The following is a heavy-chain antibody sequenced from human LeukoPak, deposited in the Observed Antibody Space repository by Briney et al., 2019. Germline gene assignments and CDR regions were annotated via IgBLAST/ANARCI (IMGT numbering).Heavy chain of an antibody. D-gene: IGHD3-22*01. Sequence: GGSLRLSCSASGFTFSNYAMHWVRQAPGKGLEYVSAISSNGGTTYYADSVTGRFTISRDTSKNTLYLQMSSLRAEDTAVYYCVRDRPTGIYGDSSGYYWGLLDYWSQGTLVTVSP. V-gene: IGHV3-64D*09. CDR3: VRDRPTGIYGDSSGYYWGLLDY. CDR2: ISSNGGTT. J-gene: IGHJ4*02. CDR1: GFTFSNYA.